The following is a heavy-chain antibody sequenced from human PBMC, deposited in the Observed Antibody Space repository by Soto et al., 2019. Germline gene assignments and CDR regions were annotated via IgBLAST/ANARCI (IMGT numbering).Heavy chain of an antibody. J-gene: IGHJ4*02. Sequence: GGSLRLSCAASGFTFSSYAMSWVRQAPGKGLEWVSAISGSGGSTYYADSVKGRFTISRDNSKNTLYLQMNSLRAEDTAVYFCAKDQEQLVMGASFFDYWGQGTLVTVSS. CDR2: ISGSGGST. D-gene: IGHD6-6*01. V-gene: IGHV3-23*01. CDR1: GFTFSSYA. CDR3: AKDQEQLVMGASFFDY.